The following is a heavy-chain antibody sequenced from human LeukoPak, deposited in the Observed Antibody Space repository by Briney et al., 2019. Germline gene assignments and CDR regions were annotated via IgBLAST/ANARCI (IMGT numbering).Heavy chain of an antibody. J-gene: IGHJ4*02. Sequence: SETPSLTCALSGYSISSGYYWGWIRQTPGKGLEWIVSIYHSGSTYYNPSLKSRVTISVDTSKNQFSLKLSSVTAADTAVYYCARGYDILTGFRLDYWGQGTLVTVSS. D-gene: IGHD3-9*01. CDR1: GYSISSGYY. CDR2: IYHSGST. CDR3: ARGYDILTGFRLDY. V-gene: IGHV4-38-2*01.